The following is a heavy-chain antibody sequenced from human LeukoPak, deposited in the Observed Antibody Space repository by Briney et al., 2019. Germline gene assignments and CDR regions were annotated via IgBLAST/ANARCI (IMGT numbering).Heavy chain of an antibody. D-gene: IGHD2-2*01. J-gene: IGHJ4*02. CDR1: GGTFNTYA. V-gene: IGHV1-69*04. CDR3: ARDWEGYCVGTTCPAFDY. CDR2: IIPVLGIP. Sequence: SVKVSCKASGGTFNTYAISWVRQAPGQGLEWMGRIIPVLGIPTYAQKFQGRVTINADKSTSTAYMELSSLRSDDTAVYFCARDWEGYCVGTTCPAFDYWGQGTLVAVSS.